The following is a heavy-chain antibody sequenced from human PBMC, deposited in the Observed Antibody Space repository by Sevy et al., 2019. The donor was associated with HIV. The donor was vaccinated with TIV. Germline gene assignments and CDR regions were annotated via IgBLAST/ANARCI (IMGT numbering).Heavy chain of an antibody. V-gene: IGHV1-46*01. Sequence: VSVKVSCKASGYTFTSYYMHWVRQAPGQGLEWMGIINPSGGSTSYAQKFQGRVTMTRDTSTSTVYMELSSLRSEDTAVYYCARDGELLAFDIWGQGTMVTVSS. CDR2: INPSGGST. D-gene: IGHD3-10*01. CDR1: GYTFTSYY. CDR3: ARDGELLAFDI. J-gene: IGHJ3*02.